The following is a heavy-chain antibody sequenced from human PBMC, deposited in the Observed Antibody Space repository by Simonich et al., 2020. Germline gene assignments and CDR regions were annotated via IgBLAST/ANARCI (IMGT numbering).Heavy chain of an antibody. CDR2: ISSSSRYI. D-gene: IGHD6-19*01. V-gene: IGHV3-21*01. J-gene: IGHJ6*02. Sequence: EVQLVESGGGLVKPGGSLRLSCAASGFTFSSYSMNWVRQAPGKGLEWVSSISSSSRYIYYAYSVKGRFTISRDNAKNSLYLQMNSLRAEDTAVYYCARWIAVAGTGAYGMDVWGQGTTVTVSS. CDR1: GFTFSSYS. CDR3: ARWIAVAGTGAYGMDV.